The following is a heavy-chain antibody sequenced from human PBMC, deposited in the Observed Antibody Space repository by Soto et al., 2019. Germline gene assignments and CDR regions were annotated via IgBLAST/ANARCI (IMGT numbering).Heavy chain of an antibody. D-gene: IGHD6-19*01. CDR2: IIPIFGTA. J-gene: IGHJ5*02. CDR1: GGTFSSYA. CDR3: ARRLLEYSSGWYWFDP. Sequence: SSVKVSCKASGGTFSSYAISWVRQAPGQGLEWMGGIIPIFGTANYAQKFQGRVTITADESTSTAYMELSSLRSEDTAVYYCARRLLEYSSGWYWFDPWGQGTLVTVSS. V-gene: IGHV1-69*13.